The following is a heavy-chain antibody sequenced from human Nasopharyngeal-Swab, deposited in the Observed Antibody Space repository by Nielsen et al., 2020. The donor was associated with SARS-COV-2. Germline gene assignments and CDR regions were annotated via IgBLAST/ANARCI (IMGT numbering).Heavy chain of an antibody. CDR3: ARDYCSSTSCYDY. Sequence: AAREGLEWVSYISSSGSTRYYADSVKGRFTISRDNAKNSLYLQMNSLRAEDTAVYYCARDYCSSTSCYDYWGQGTLVTVSS. V-gene: IGHV3-48*03. D-gene: IGHD2-2*01. CDR2: ISSSGSTR. J-gene: IGHJ4*02.